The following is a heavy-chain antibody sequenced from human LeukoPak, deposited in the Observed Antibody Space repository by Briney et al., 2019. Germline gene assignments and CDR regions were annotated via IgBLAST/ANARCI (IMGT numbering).Heavy chain of an antibody. CDR1: GGTFSSYA. J-gene: IGHJ5*02. D-gene: IGHD2-21*02. CDR3: ARGCGGDGQPLDHNWFDP. CDR2: IIPILGIA. Sequence: GSSVKVSCKASGGTFSSYAISWVRQAPGQGLEWIGRIIPILGIANYAQKFQGRVTITADKSTSTAYMELSSLRSEDTAVYYCARGCGGDGQPLDHNWFDPWGQGTLVTVSS. V-gene: IGHV1-69*04.